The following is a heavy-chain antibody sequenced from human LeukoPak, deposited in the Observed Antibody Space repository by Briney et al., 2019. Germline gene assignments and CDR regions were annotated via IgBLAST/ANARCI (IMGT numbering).Heavy chain of an antibody. CDR3: AKASISSIAAPYFDY. V-gene: IGHV3-9*01. CDR2: ITSNSRSI. J-gene: IGHJ4*02. Sequence: GRSLRLSCAASGFTFGDYAMHWVRQAPGRGLEWVSGITSNSRSIGYADSVKGRFTISRDNARNSLYLQMNSLRPEDTALYYCAKASISSIAAPYFDYWGQGTLVTVSS. D-gene: IGHD6-6*01. CDR1: GFTFGDYA.